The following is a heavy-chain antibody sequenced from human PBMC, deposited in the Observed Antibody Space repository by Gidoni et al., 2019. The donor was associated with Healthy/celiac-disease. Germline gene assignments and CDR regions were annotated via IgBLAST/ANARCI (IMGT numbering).Heavy chain of an antibody. J-gene: IGHJ4*02. V-gene: IGHV3-74*01. CDR1: GFTFSSYW. CDR2: INSDGSST. D-gene: IGHD3-22*01. Sequence: EVQLVESGGGLVQPGGSLRLSCAASGFTFSSYWMHWVRQAPGKGLVWVSRINSDGSSTSYADSVKGRFTISRDNAKNTLYLQMNSLRAEDTAVYYCARDQGYYYDSSGYYKTAFDYWGQGTLVTVSS. CDR3: ARDQGYYYDSSGYYKTAFDY.